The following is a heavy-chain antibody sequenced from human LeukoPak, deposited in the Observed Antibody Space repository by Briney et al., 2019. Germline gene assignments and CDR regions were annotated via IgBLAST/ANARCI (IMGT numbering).Heavy chain of an antibody. CDR3: ARAPRDSSSSNYMRRFDY. J-gene: IGHJ4*02. Sequence: KPSETLSFTCAVSGYSISSDNYWVWIRQPPGQGLEWTGGIYHSGSTYYNPSLKSRVTMSVDTSKDQFSLKLSSVTAADTAVYYCARAPRDSSSSNYMRRFDYWGQGTLVTVSS. CDR1: GYSISSDNY. V-gene: IGHV4-38-2*01. D-gene: IGHD3-22*01. CDR2: IYHSGST.